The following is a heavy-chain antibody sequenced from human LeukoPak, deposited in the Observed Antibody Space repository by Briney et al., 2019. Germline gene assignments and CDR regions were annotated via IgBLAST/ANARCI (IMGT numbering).Heavy chain of an antibody. CDR2: IYYSGST. CDR1: GGSISSGGYY. CDR3: AAARLATLWSHAFDI. J-gene: IGHJ3*02. Sequence: SEALSLTCTVSGGSISSGGYYWSWIRQPPGKGLEWIGYIYYSGSTNYNPSLKSRVTISVDTSKNQFSLKLSSVTAADTAVYYCAAARLATLWSHAFDIWGQGTMVTVSS. D-gene: IGHD5-24*01. V-gene: IGHV4-61*08.